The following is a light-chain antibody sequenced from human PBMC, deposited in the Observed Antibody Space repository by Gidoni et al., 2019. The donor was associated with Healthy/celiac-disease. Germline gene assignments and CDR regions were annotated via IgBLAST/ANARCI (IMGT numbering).Light chain of an antibody. CDR3: SSYTSSSTWV. J-gene: IGLJ3*02. CDR1: SSDVGGYNY. CDR2: DVS. Sequence: QSALTQPASESGSPGESSTISCTGTSSDVGGYNYVSWYQQHPGKAPKLMIYDVSNRPSGVSNRFSGSKSGNTASLTISGLQAEDEADYYCSSYTSSSTWVFGGGTKLTVL. V-gene: IGLV2-14*01.